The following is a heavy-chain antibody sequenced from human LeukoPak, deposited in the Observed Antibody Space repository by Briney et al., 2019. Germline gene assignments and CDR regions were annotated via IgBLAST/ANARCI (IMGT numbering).Heavy chain of an antibody. CDR1: GFTFSSYA. D-gene: IGHD6-19*01. V-gene: IGHV3-23*01. J-gene: IGHJ4*02. CDR3: AKDLRGQWADY. CDR2: ISGSVDRT. Sequence: PGGSLRLSCAASGFTFSSYAMSWVRQAPGKGLEWVSSISGSVDRTYYADSVRGRFTISRDNSKNTVYLQMQSLRAADTAVYYCAKDLRGQWADYWGQGTLVTVSS.